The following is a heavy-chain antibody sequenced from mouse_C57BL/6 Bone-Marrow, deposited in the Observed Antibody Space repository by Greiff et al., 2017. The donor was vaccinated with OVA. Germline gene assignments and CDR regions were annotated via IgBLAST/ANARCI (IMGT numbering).Heavy chain of an antibody. CDR2: IYPRSGNT. D-gene: IGHD1-1*01. J-gene: IGHJ4*01. Sequence: QVQLQQSGAELVRPGASVKLSCKASGYTFTSYGISWVKQRPGQGLEWIGEIYPRSGNTYYNEKFKGKATLTADKSSSTAYMELRSLTSEDSAVYFCARIFNYYGTSFWGRGTSVTVSS. CDR3: ARIFNYYGTSF. V-gene: IGHV1-81*01. CDR1: GYTFTSYG.